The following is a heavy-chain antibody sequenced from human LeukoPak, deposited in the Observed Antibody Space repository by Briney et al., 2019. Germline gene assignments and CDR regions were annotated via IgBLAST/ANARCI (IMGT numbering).Heavy chain of an antibody. CDR3: ARDLWEAATPYVDY. CDR2: INPNSGGT. CDR1: GYTFTGYY. V-gene: IGHV1-2*06. D-gene: IGHD2-2*02. Sequence: ASVKVSCKASGYTFTGYYMHWVRQAPGQGLEWMGRINPNSGGTNYAQKFQGRVTMTRDTSISTAYMELSRLRSDDTAVYYCARDLWEAATPYVDYWGQGTLVTVSS. J-gene: IGHJ4*02.